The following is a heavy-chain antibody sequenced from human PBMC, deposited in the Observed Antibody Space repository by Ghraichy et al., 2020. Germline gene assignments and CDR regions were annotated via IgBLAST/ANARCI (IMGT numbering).Heavy chain of an antibody. D-gene: IGHD3-3*01. CDR3: ARRRTYYDFWSGYYNNRYFDY. CDR1: GGSFSGYY. J-gene: IGHJ4*02. CDR2: INHSGST. V-gene: IGHV4-34*01. Sequence: SETLSLTCAVYGGSFSGYYWSWIRQPPGKGLEWIGEINHSGSTNYNPSLKSRVTISVDTSKNQFSLKLSSVTAADTAVYYCARRRTYYDFWSGYYNNRYFDYWGQGTLVTVSS.